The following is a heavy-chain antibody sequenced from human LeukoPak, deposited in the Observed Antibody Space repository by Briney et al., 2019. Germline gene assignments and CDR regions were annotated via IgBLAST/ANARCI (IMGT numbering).Heavy chain of an antibody. CDR1: GGSLSVYY. Sequence: SSESLSPTCAVYGGSLSVYYWGWVRHPPGRGRGWGVKINHRGSTHYNASVKSRVTISVDTSKNEFCLQLSSVTAADTAVYYCASDPASDRGAFDPWGQGTLVTVSS. D-gene: IGHD4/OR15-4a*01. CDR2: INHRGST. V-gene: IGHV4-34*01. J-gene: IGHJ5*02. CDR3: ASDPASDRGAFDP.